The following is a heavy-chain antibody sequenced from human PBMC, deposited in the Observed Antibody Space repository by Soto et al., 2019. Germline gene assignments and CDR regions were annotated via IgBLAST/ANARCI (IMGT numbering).Heavy chain of an antibody. Sequence: EVQLVESGGGLVKPGGSLRLSCAASGFTFSSYSMNWVRQAPGKGLEWVSSISSSSSYIYYADSVKGRFTISRDNAKHSLYLQMNSLRAEDTAVYYCARVGCTNGVCYHFDYWGQGTLVTVSS. CDR2: ISSSSSYI. CDR1: GFTFSSYS. CDR3: ARVGCTNGVCYHFDY. J-gene: IGHJ4*02. V-gene: IGHV3-21*01. D-gene: IGHD2-8*01.